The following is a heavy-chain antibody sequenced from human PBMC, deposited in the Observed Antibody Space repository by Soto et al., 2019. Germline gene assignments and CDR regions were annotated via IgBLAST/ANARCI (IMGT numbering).Heavy chain of an antibody. CDR3: ARDSHVDSCSQLTADY. D-gene: IGHD3-9*01. J-gene: IGHJ4*02. CDR2: IWYDGSKK. Sequence: QVQLVESGGGVVQPGRSLRLSCAASGFTFSSYGMHWVRQAPGKGLEWVAVIWYDGSKKYYAESVKGRFTISRDNSKNSMYLQMNSLRAEDTAVYYCARDSHVDSCSQLTADYWGQGTLVIVSS. CDR1: GFTFSSYG. V-gene: IGHV3-33*01.